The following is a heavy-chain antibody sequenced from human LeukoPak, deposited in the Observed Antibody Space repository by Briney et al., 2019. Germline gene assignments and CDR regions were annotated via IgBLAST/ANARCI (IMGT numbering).Heavy chain of an antibody. D-gene: IGHD3-3*01. CDR2: ISSSGSTI. V-gene: IGHV3-48*03. CDR1: GFTFSSYE. Sequence: GGSLRLSCAASGFTFSSYEMNWVRQAPGKGLEWVSYISSSGSTIYYADSVKGRFTISRDNAKNSLYLQMNSLRAEDTAVYYCARGTVLRRHESENWFDPWGQGTLVTVSS. CDR3: ARGTVLRRHESENWFDP. J-gene: IGHJ5*02.